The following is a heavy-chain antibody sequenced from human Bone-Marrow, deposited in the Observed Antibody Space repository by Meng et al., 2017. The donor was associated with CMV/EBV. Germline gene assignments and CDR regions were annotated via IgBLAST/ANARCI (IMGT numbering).Heavy chain of an antibody. CDR2: INPNTGAT. D-gene: IGHD5-12*01. Sequence: ASVKVSCKASGYTFTDYYLHWVRQAPGQGLEWMGWINPNTGATNYAQNFQGRVTMTRDTSINTAYMELSRLRSDDTAVYYCARGGATIRNWFDPWGQGNLVNFAS. CDR1: GYTFTDYY. CDR3: ARGGATIRNWFDP. V-gene: IGHV1-2*02. J-gene: IGHJ5*02.